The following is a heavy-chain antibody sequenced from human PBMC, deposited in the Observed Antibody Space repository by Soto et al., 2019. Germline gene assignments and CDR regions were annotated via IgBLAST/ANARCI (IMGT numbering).Heavy chain of an antibody. CDR2: IIPIFGTA. Sequence: SVKVSCKASGGTFSSYAISWVRQAPGQGLEWMGGIIPIFGTANYAQKFQGRVTITADKSTSTAYMELSSLRSEGTAVYYCARGIWGGSSANYYCYHRVDVCVQATPATVPS. V-gene: IGHV1-69*06. J-gene: IGHJ6*02. CDR3: ARGIWGGSSANYYCYHRVDV. CDR1: GGTFSSYA. D-gene: IGHD3-16*01.